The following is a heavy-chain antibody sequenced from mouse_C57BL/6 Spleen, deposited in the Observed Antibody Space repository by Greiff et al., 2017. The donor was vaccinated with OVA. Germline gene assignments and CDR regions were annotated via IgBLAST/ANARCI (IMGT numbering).Heavy chain of an antibody. J-gene: IGHJ2*01. CDR3: ARSPITTVVGGGYFDY. D-gene: IGHD1-1*01. Sequence: QVQLQQSGAELVKPGASVKISCKASGYAFSSYWMNWVKQRPGKGLEWIGQIYPGDGDTNYNGKFKGKATLTADKSSSTAYMQLSSLTSEDSAVYFCARSPITTVVGGGYFDYGGQGTTLTVSS. CDR1: GYAFSSYW. V-gene: IGHV1-80*01. CDR2: IYPGDGDT.